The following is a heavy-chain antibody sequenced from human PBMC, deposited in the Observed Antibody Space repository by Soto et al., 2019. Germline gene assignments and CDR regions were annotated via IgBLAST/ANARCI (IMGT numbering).Heavy chain of an antibody. CDR1: GGSFSSYY. D-gene: IGHD3-22*01. CDR3: ARXWGITMIVVVIGNWFDP. V-gene: IGHV4-34*01. Sequence: SETLSLTCAVYGGSFSSYYWSWIRQPPGKGLEWIGEINHSGSTNYNPSLKSRVTISVDTSKNQFSLKLSSVTAADTAVYYCARXWGITMIVVVIGNWFDPWGQGTLVTVSS. J-gene: IGHJ5*02. CDR2: INHSGST.